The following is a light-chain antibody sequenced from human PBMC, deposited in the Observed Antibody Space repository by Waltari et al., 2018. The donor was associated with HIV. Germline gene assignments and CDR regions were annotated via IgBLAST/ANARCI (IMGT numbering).Light chain of an antibody. V-gene: IGLV2-14*03. CDR2: DVT. Sequence: QSALTQPASVSGSPGQSITISCTGATSDVGNYNYVSWYQHHPGKAPNLMIYDVTKRPSGVSNRVSGSKSGNTASLTSSGLQAEDEADYFCSSYTSSATWVFGGGTKLTVV. CDR3: SSYTSSATWV. CDR1: TSDVGNYNY. J-gene: IGLJ3*02.